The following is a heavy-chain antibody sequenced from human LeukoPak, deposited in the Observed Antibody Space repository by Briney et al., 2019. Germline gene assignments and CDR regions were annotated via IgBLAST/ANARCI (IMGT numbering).Heavy chain of an antibody. CDR2: INHSGST. J-gene: IGHJ6*02. CDR3: ARARPYYDFWSGQRHYYYGMDV. V-gene: IGHV4-34*01. CDR1: GGSFSGYY. D-gene: IGHD3-3*01. Sequence: SETLSLTCAVYGGSFSGYYWSWIRQPPGRGLEWIGEINHSGSTNYNPPLKSRVTISVDTSKNQFSLKLSSVTAADTAVYYCARARPYYDFWSGQRHYYYGMDVWGQGTTVTVSS.